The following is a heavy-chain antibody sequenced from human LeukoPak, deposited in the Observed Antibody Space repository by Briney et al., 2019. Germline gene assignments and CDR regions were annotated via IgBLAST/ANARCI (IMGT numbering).Heavy chain of an antibody. V-gene: IGHV4-34*01. CDR1: GGSFSGYY. CDR2: INHSGST. Sequence: SETLSLTCAVYGGSFSGYYWSWIRQPPGKGLEWIGEINHSGSTNYNPSLKSRVTISVDTSKNQFSPKLSSVTAAGTAVYYCAGTRYYFDYWGQGTLVTVSS. CDR3: AGTRYYFDY. D-gene: IGHD3/OR15-3a*01. J-gene: IGHJ4*02.